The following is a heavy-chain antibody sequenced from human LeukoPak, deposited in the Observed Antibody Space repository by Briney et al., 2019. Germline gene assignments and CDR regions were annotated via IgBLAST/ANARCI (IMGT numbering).Heavy chain of an antibody. CDR3: ARDVGSSYDTSGAY. D-gene: IGHD3-22*01. CDR2: INPSDGST. CDR1: GYTFTSYG. V-gene: IGHV1-46*01. Sequence: ASVKVSCKASGYTFTSYGISWVRQAPGQGLEWMGIINPSDGSTSYAQKFQGRVTMTRDTSTSTVYMELSSLRSEDTAVYYCARDVGSSYDTSGAYWGQGTLVTVSS. J-gene: IGHJ4*02.